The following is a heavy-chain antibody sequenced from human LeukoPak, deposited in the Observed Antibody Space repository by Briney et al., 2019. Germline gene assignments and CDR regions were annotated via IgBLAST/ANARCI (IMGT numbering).Heavy chain of an antibody. D-gene: IGHD3-22*01. V-gene: IGHV3-23*01. CDR1: GFTFSSYA. CDR3: AKEARYDSSGYYFMTYYYGMDV. Sequence: GGSLRLSCAASGFTFSSYAMSWVRQAPGKGLEWVSAISGSGGSTYYADSVKGRFTISRDNSKNTLYLQMNSLRAEGTAVYYCAKEARYDSSGYYFMTYYYGMDVWGQGTTVTVSS. J-gene: IGHJ6*02. CDR2: ISGSGGST.